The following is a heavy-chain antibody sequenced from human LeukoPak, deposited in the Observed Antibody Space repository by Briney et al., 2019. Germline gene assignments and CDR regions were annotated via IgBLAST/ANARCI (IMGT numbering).Heavy chain of an antibody. D-gene: IGHD3-22*01. CDR3: ARAPSEIGGYYPEYFRH. CDR2: IKSDGST. J-gene: IGHJ1*01. V-gene: IGHV3-74*01. CDR1: GFTFSSYW. Sequence: GGSLRLSCAASGFTFSSYWMHWVRLAPGKGLVWVSRIKSDGSTRYADSVKGRFTISRDNAKNTVSLQMNSLRAEDTGVYYCARAPSEIGGYYPEYFRHWGQGTLVTVSP.